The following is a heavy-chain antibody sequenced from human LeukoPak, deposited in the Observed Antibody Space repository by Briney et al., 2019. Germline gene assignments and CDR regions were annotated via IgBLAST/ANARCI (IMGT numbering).Heavy chain of an antibody. V-gene: IGHV1-18*01. CDR2: ISAHNGNT. Sequence: ASVKVSCKASGYTFTSYGISWVRQAPGQGLEWMGWISAHNGNTNYAQKLQGRVTMTTDTSTSTAYMELSSLRSDDTAVYYYARRGYCSGGSCYSGAVWFDPWGQGTLVTVSS. D-gene: IGHD2-15*01. CDR1: GYTFTSYG. J-gene: IGHJ5*02. CDR3: ARRGYCSGGSCYSGAVWFDP.